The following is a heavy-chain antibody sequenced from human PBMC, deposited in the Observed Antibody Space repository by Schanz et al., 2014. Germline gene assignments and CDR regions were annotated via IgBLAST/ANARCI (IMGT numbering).Heavy chain of an antibody. Sequence: VQLVESGGGVVQPGRSLRLSCAASGFTFSTYYMNWVRQAPGKGLEWVSSISSSSSYISYADSVKGRFTISRDNAKNSLFLQMNSLSAEDTAVYYCAKVAPAATYLDSWGQGTVVTVSS. CDR1: GFTFSTYY. D-gene: IGHD2-2*01. CDR2: ISSSSSYI. V-gene: IGHV3-21*04. CDR3: AKVAPAATYLDS. J-gene: IGHJ4*03.